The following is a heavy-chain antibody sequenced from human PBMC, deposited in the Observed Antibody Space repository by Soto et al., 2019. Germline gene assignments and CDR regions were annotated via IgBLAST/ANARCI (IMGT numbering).Heavy chain of an antibody. D-gene: IGHD2-21*02. J-gene: IGHJ6*02. CDR3: ARDQLILPAHDFFYGSDV. V-gene: IGHV3-7*03. Sequence: XGSLRLSCEVSGFTLSMYSMTWVRQAPGKGLEWVAKIPQEGSDGHYVDSVKGRSTISRDNAKNSVYLQMNSLRAEDTAVYYCARDQLILPAHDFFYGSDVWGQGTKVTVSS. CDR1: GFTLSMYS. CDR2: IPQEGSDG.